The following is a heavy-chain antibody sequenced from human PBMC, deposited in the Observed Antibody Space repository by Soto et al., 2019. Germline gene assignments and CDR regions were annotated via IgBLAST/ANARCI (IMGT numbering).Heavy chain of an antibody. J-gene: IGHJ1*01. Sequence: ASVKVSCKASGGTFSSYAISWVRQAPGQGLEWMGGIIPIFGTANYAQKFQGRVTITADESTSTAYMELSSLRSEDTAVYYCARVKAVPVAGSPAYFQHWGQGTLVTVSS. D-gene: IGHD6-19*01. CDR2: IIPIFGTA. CDR3: ARVKAVPVAGSPAYFQH. CDR1: GGTFSSYA. V-gene: IGHV1-69*13.